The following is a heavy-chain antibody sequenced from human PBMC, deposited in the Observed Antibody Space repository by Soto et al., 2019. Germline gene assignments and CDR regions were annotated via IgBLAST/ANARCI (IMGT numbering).Heavy chain of an antibody. J-gene: IGHJ6*02. Sequence: NPGGSLRLSCAASGFTFSSYSMNWVRQAPGKGLEWVSSISSSSSYIYYADSVKGRFTISRDNAKNSLYLQMNSLRAEDTAVYYCARDWGYSSSWPTHGMDVWGQGTTVTVS. CDR2: ISSSSSYI. D-gene: IGHD6-13*01. CDR1: GFTFSSYS. V-gene: IGHV3-21*01. CDR3: ARDWGYSSSWPTHGMDV.